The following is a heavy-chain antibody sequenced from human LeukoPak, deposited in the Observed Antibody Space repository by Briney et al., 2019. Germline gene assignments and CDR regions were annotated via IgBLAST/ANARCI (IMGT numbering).Heavy chain of an antibody. V-gene: IGHV3-23*01. Sequence: PGGSLRLSCAASGFTFSSYEMNWVRQAPGKGLGWVSYISSSGSTIYYADSAKGRFTISRDNSNNTVYLQMNSLRVGDTALYYCVKHVGSRWSNNRFDPWGQGTLVTVS. CDR1: GFTFSSYE. D-gene: IGHD6-13*01. CDR3: VKHVGSRWSNNRFDP. J-gene: IGHJ5*02. CDR2: ISSSGSTI.